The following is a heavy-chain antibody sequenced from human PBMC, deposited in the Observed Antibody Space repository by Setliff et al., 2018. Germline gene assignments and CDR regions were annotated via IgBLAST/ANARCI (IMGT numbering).Heavy chain of an antibody. V-gene: IGHV4-38-2*01. CDR3: ARHEVVAGLEYFQH. CDR1: GSSISSGYY. Sequence: SETLSLTCAVSGSSISSGYYWGWIRQPPGKELEWIGSMFHSGSTYYNPSLKSRVTISIDTSNNQFSLKLTSVTAADTAVYYCARHEVVAGLEYFQHWGQGTLVTVSS. CDR2: MFHSGST. D-gene: IGHD2-15*01. J-gene: IGHJ1*01.